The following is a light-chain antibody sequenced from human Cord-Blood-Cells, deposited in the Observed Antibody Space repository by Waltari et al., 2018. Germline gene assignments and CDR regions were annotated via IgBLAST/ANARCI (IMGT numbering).Light chain of an antibody. Sequence: QSALTQPRSVSGSPGQSVTISCTGTSSDVGGYNYVSWYQQHPGKAPKIMIYDVSKRPSGVPDRFSGSRSGNTASLTISGLQAEDEAEYYCCSYAGSYTKVFGGGTKLTVL. V-gene: IGLV2-11*01. J-gene: IGLJ2*01. CDR1: SSDVGGYNY. CDR2: DVS. CDR3: CSYAGSYTKV.